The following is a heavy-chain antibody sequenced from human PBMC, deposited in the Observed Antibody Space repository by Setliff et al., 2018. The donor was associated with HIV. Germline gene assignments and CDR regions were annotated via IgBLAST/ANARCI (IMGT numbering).Heavy chain of an antibody. CDR2: IRSRSNSHAT. Sequence: GSLRLSCVASGFPFSGSAVHWVRQPPGQGLECVGRIRSRSNSHATVYAAAVRGRFTISRDDSKTTLYLQMNSLKTEDTAVYYCTTEDPWLRFGHWGQGTLVTVSS. CDR1: GFPFSGSA. V-gene: IGHV3-73*01. CDR3: TTEDPWLRFGH. D-gene: IGHD5-12*01. J-gene: IGHJ5*02.